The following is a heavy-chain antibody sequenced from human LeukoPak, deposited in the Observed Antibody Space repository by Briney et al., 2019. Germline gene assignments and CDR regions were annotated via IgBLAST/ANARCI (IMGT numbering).Heavy chain of an antibody. J-gene: IGHJ4*02. D-gene: IGHD5-18*01. V-gene: IGHV3-30*04. Sequence: PGGSLRLSCAASGFTFSSYAMHWVRQAPGKGLEWVAVISYDGSNKYYADSVKGPFTISRDNSKNTLYLQMNSLRAEDTAVYYCARDWGYSWAFDYWGQGTLVTVSS. CDR2: ISYDGSNK. CDR3: ARDWGYSWAFDY. CDR1: GFTFSSYA.